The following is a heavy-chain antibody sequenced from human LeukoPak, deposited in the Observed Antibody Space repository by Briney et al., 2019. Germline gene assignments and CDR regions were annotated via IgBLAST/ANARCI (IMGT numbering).Heavy chain of an antibody. V-gene: IGHV3-48*03. D-gene: IGHD4-11*01. CDR1: GFTFRSYE. Sequence: GGSLRLSCAASGFTFRSYEMSWVRQAPGKGLEWLSYISSSGNTIYYADSVKGRFTISRDNAKNSLYLQMNSLRAEDTAVYYCARVSVTTRNDYWGQGPLVTVSS. J-gene: IGHJ4*02. CDR3: ARVSVTTRNDY. CDR2: ISSSGNTI.